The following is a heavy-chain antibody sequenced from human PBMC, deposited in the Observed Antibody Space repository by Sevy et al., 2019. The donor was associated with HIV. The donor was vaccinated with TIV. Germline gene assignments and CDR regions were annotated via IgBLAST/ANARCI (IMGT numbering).Heavy chain of an antibody. CDR2: LRNKPKSYTT. Sequence: WGSLRLSCAASGFAFGALYMDWVRQAPGKGLEWVGRLRNKPKSYTTEYAASVKGRFTISRDDSRNSLYQQMNSQKTDDTAEYYCAEASANKGYYDWGQRGTVTVSS. CDR3: AEASANKGYYD. J-gene: IGHJ6*02. V-gene: IGHV3-72*01. CDR1: GFAFGALY. D-gene: IGHD5-18*01.